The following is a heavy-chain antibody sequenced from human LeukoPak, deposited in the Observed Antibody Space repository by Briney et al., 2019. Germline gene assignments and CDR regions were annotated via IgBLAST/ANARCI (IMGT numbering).Heavy chain of an antibody. D-gene: IGHD1/OR15-1a*01. CDR2: LYNSGNT. Sequence: SETLSLTCTVSGDSISSYYWTWIRQPPGKGLEGLGYLYNSGNTNYNPSLKRRVTMSVDTSKNQFSLRLTSVTAADTAVYYCARGRLTTPNWFGPWGQGILVTVSS. V-gene: IGHV4-59*01. J-gene: IGHJ5*02. CDR1: GDSISSYY. CDR3: ARGRLTTPNWFGP.